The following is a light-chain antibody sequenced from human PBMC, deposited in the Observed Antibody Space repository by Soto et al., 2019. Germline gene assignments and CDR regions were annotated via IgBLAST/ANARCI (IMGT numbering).Light chain of an antibody. V-gene: IGLV1-40*01. J-gene: IGLJ3*02. CDR2: SNS. CDR3: QSFDTSLRGWV. Sequence: SVLTQPPSVSGAPGQRVTISCTGTRSNTGAGYDVHWYQQHPGTAPKYLIYSNSNRPSGVPDRFSGSKSGTSASLAISGLQAEDEADYFCQSFDTSLRGWVFGGGTKLTVL. CDR1: RSNTGAGYD.